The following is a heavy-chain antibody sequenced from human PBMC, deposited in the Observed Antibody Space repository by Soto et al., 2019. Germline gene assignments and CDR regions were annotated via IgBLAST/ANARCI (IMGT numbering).Heavy chain of an antibody. D-gene: IGHD3-9*01. J-gene: IGHJ4*02. CDR1: GGSISSYY. CDR2: IYYSGST. Sequence: SETLSLTCTVSGGSISSYYWSWIRQPPGKGLEWIGYIYYSGSTNYNPSLKSRVTISVDTSKNQFSLKLSSVTAADTAVYYCARGRYYDILTGYYPFDYWGQGTLVTVS. V-gene: IGHV4-59*01. CDR3: ARGRYYDILTGYYPFDY.